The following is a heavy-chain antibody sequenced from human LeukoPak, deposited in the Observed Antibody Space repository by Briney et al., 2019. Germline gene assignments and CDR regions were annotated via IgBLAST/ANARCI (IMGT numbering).Heavy chain of an antibody. CDR1: GFTFSSYA. D-gene: IGHD3-3*01. V-gene: IGHV3-23*01. Sequence: GGSLRLSCAASGFTFSSYAMNWVRQAPGKGLEWVSAISGGSVSTYYADSVKGRFTISRDNSKNTLYLQMNSLRAEDTAVYYCAKRGRFSWGSFDIWGQGTMVTVSS. CDR2: ISGGSVST. CDR3: AKRGRFSWGSFDI. J-gene: IGHJ3*02.